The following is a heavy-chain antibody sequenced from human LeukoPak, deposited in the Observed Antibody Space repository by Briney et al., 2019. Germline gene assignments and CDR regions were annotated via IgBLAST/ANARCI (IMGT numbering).Heavy chain of an antibody. CDR2: ISSSSSYI. J-gene: IGHJ4*02. CDR1: GFTFSSYS. Sequence: GGSLRLSCAASGFTFSSYSMNWVRQAPGKGLEWVSSISSSSSYIYYADSVKGRFTISRDNAKNSLYLQMNSLRAEDTAVYYCAGGVVVVAATPDYWGQGTLVTVSS. V-gene: IGHV3-21*01. D-gene: IGHD2-15*01. CDR3: AGGVVVVAATPDY.